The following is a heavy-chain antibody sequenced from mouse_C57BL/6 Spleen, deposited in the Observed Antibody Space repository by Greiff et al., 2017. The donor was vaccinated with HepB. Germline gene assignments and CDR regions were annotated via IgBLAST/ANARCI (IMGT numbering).Heavy chain of an antibody. D-gene: IGHD1-1*01. J-gene: IGHJ3*01. V-gene: IGHV1-7*01. Sequence: QVHVKQSGAELAKPGASVKLSCKASGYTFTSYWMHWVKQRPGQGLEWIGYINPSSGYTKYNQKFKDTATLTADKSSSTAYMQLSSLTYEDSAVYYCVQNGGSSYPFAYWGQGTLVTVSA. CDR2: INPSSGYT. CDR3: VQNGGSSYPFAY. CDR1: GYTFTSYW.